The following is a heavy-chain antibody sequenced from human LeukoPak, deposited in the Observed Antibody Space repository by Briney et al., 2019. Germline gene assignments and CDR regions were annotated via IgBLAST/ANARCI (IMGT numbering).Heavy chain of an antibody. J-gene: IGHJ4*02. V-gene: IGHV3-30*18. D-gene: IGHD1-26*01. Sequence: PGRSLRLSCAASGFTFSSYGMHWVRQAPGKGLEGVAFISYDGSNKYYADSVRGRFTISRDNSKNTLYLQMNSLRAEDTALYYCAKDLYSGSYSGDYWGQGTLVTVSS. CDR2: ISYDGSNK. CDR1: GFTFSSYG. CDR3: AKDLYSGSYSGDY.